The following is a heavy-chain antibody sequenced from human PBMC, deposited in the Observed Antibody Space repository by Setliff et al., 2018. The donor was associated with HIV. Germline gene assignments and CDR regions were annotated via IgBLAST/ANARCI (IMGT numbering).Heavy chain of an antibody. Sequence: SETLSLTCAVYGGSFTAYSWTWIRQPPGKGLEWIGEIHHGGSTNYMPSLKNRVTISVDTSKNQFSLTLRSLTAADTAVYYCARGAYRFDSWGQGNLVTVSS. J-gene: IGHJ5*01. D-gene: IGHD2-2*01. V-gene: IGHV4-34*01. CDR3: ARGAYRFDS. CDR2: IHHGGST. CDR1: GGSFTAYS.